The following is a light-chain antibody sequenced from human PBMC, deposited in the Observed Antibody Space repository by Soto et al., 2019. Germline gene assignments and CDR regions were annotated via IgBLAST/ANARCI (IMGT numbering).Light chain of an antibody. CDR3: MQGTHWPPT. V-gene: IGKV2-30*01. J-gene: IGKJ1*01. CDR1: QSLVYSDGYAY. Sequence: DVVMTQSPLSLPVTLGQPASISCRSSQSLVYSDGYAYLSWFQQRPGQSPRRLIYMGSKRDSGVPDRFRCSGLGTEFAQQMNRVEAEDVGVYYCMQGTHWPPTFGRGTRVEIK. CDR2: MGS.